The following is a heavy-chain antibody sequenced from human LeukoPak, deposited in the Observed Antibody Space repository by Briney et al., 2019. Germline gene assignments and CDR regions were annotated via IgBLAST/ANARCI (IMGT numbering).Heavy chain of an antibody. D-gene: IGHD2-8*02. V-gene: IGHV3-53*01. CDR1: GVIVSSDY. CDR3: ASGGKYCTGSACYGD. CDR2: FYSGGST. Sequence: GGSLRLSCAACGVIVSSDYIRWARQTRGEGLVCVSVFYSGGSTFYAVSVEGRFTISRDNSKNIAYLQINILRGEDTAVFYCASGGKYCTGSACYGDWGQGTLVTVSS. J-gene: IGHJ4*02.